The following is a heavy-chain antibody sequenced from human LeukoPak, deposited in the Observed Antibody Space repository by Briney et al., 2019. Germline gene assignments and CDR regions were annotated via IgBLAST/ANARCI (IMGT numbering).Heavy chain of an antibody. CDR2: IRYDGSNK. D-gene: IGHD1-7*01. CDR1: GLTFSSYG. J-gene: IGHJ4*02. Sequence: GGSLRLSCAASGLTFSSYGMHWVRQAPGKGLEWVAYIRYDGSNKYYADSVKGRFTISRDNSKNTLYLQMDSLRTEDTAIYYCVRDINWNYFFDYWGLGILVTVSS. V-gene: IGHV3-30*02. CDR3: VRDINWNYFFDY.